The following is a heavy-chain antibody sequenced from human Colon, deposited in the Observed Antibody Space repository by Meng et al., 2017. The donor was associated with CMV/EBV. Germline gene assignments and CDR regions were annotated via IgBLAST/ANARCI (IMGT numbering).Heavy chain of an antibody. CDR2: ISYDGSNK. CDR3: AKDGGVPDIMYFAFDV. J-gene: IGHJ3*01. V-gene: IGHV3-30*18. Sequence: GESLKISCAASGFTFSNAWMSWVRQAPGKGLEWVAVISYDGSNKYYADSVKGRFTISRDTSKNMLYLQMNSLRAEDTALYYCAKDGGVPDIMYFAFDVWGLGTMVTVSS. D-gene: IGHD3-16*01. CDR1: GFTFSNAW.